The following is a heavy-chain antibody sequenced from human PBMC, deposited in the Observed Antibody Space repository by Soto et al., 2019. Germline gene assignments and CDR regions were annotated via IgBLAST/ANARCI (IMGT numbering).Heavy chain of an antibody. CDR2: IYWDDDK. CDR1: GFSLITRGAG. CDR3: AHTMEPRIFDY. J-gene: IGHJ4*02. D-gene: IGHD1-26*01. Sequence: QITLKEAGPTLVKPTQTLTLTCSLSGFSLITRGAGVGWIRQPPGKALEWLALIYWDDDKGYSTSLKSRLTITKDTCKNPVVITMTNKDPADTATYYCAHTMEPRIFDYWGQGTLVTVSS. V-gene: IGHV2-5*02.